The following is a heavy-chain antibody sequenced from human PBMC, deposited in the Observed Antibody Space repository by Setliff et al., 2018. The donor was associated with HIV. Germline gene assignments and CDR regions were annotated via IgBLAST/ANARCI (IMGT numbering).Heavy chain of an antibody. CDR2: IRSKAYGGTT. Sequence: GGSLRLSCIVSGFTFGDYAMSWVRQAPGKGLEWVGFIRSKAYGGTTEYAASVKGRFTISRDDSKSIAYLQMNSLKTEDTAVYYCTRVPIRSGSPDFDYWGQGTLVTVSS. J-gene: IGHJ4*02. D-gene: IGHD3-10*01. CDR1: GFTFGDYA. V-gene: IGHV3-49*04. CDR3: TRVPIRSGSPDFDY.